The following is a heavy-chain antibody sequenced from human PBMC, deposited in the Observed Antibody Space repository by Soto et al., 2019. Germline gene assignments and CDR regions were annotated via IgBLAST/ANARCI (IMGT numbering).Heavy chain of an antibody. CDR2: ISESGSAT. CDR1: GFAFSDCA. CDR3: ARDPSGSSYFDY. Sequence: GGSLRLSCSASGFAFSDCAMSWVRQGPGKGLEWVSGISESGSATHYADSVKGRFTISRDNSKNTLYLQMNSLRADDTAVYHCARDPSGSSYFDYWGQGILVTVPS. V-gene: IGHV3-23*01. D-gene: IGHD5-12*01. J-gene: IGHJ4*02.